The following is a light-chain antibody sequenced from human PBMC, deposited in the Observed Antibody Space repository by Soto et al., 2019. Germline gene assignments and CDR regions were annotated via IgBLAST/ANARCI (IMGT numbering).Light chain of an antibody. CDR2: DVS. V-gene: IGLV2-14*03. Sequence: QSALTQPASVSGSPGQSITISCTGTSSDVGGYNYVSWYQHHPGKAPKLMIFDVSNRPSGVSNRFSGSKSVNTASLTISGLQPDDEADYYCSSYTTSNTRQIVFGTGTKLTVL. CDR3: SSYTTSNTRQIV. J-gene: IGLJ1*01. CDR1: SSDVGGYNY.